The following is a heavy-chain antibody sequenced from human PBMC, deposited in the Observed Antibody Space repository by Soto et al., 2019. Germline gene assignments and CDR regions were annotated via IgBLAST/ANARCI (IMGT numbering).Heavy chain of an antibody. D-gene: IGHD1-26*01. V-gene: IGHV4-31*03. CDR1: GGSISSGGYY. CDR2: IYYSGST. CDR3: ARVDTSMGATCVSY. Sequence: QVQLQESGPGLVKPSQTLTLTCTVSGGSISSGGYYWSWSRQHTGKGLEWIGYIYYSGSTYYNPSLKSRVTISVDTSKNQFSLKLSSVTAADTAVYYCARVDTSMGATCVSYWGPGTLVTVSS. J-gene: IGHJ4*02.